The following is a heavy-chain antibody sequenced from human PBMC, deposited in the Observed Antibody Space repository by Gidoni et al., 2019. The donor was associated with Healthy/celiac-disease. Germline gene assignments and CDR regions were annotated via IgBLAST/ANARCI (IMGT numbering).Heavy chain of an antibody. D-gene: IGHD2-2*02. V-gene: IGHV4-34*01. CDR3: ARGRYCSSTSCYIS. Sequence: QVQLQQWGAGLLKPSETLSLTCAVYGGSFSGYYWSWIRQPPGKGLEWIGEINHSGSTNYNPSLKSRVTISVDTSKNQCSLKLSSVTAADTAVYYCARGRYCSSTSCYISWGQGTLVTVSS. CDR2: INHSGST. J-gene: IGHJ5*02. CDR1: GGSFSGYY.